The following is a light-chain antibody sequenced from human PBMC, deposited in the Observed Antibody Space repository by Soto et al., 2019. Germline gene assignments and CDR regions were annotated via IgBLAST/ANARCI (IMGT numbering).Light chain of an antibody. CDR3: QQYGDSPAT. V-gene: IGKV3-15*01. CDR1: QSVSIK. CDR2: DTS. J-gene: IGKJ3*01. Sequence: EIVITQSPATLSVSPGERATLSCRASQSVSIKLAWYQQTNGQPPRLLIYDTSTRATGIPARFSGRWPGTEFTLTINRLQSEDFEVYYCQQYGDSPATFGPGTKVDIK.